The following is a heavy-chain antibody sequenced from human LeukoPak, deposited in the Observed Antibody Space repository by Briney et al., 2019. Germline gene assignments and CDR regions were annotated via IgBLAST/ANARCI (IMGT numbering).Heavy chain of an antibody. CDR1: GGTSSSYA. CDR3: ARVVYSGYDFLSYWFDP. V-gene: IGHV1-69*05. Sequence: GASVKVSCKASGGTSSSYAISWVRQAPGQGLEWMGGIIPIFGTANYAQKFQGRVTITTDESTSTAYMEQSSLRSEDTAVYYCARVVYSGYDFLSYWFDPWGQGTLVTVSS. CDR2: IIPIFGTA. J-gene: IGHJ5*02. D-gene: IGHD5-12*01.